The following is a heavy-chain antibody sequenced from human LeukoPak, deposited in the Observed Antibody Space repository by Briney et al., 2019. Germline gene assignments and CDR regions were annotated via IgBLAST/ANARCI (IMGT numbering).Heavy chain of an antibody. Sequence: SETLSLTCTVSGGFISTYYRSWIRQPLGKGLEWIGYIYYSGSTNYNPSLKSRVTISVDTSKNQFSLKLTSVTAADTAVYYCATSISGTTYALDIWGQGTMVTVSS. CDR1: GGFISTYY. CDR2: IYYSGST. V-gene: IGHV4-59*01. CDR3: ATSISGTTYALDI. D-gene: IGHD1-14*01. J-gene: IGHJ3*02.